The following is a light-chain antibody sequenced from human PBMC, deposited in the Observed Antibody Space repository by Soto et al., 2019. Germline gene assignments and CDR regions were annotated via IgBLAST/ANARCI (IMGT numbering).Light chain of an antibody. Sequence: DIQMTQSPSTLSASVGDTVTITCRASQSLSYCLAWYQQKPGQAPKLLIHQASTLESGVPSRFSGSGSGAAFPLTISSLPHDDFANFYCQQYDSFPYTFGQGTKLEIK. CDR3: QQYDSFPYT. J-gene: IGKJ2*01. V-gene: IGKV1-5*03. CDR1: QSLSYC. CDR2: QAS.